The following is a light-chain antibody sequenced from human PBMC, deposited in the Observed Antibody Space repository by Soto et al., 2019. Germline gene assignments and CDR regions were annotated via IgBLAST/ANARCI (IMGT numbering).Light chain of an antibody. CDR2: AAS. J-gene: IGKJ1*01. Sequence: DIQMTQSPSSLSASVGDRVTITCRASQSISSYLNWYQQKPGKAPNLLIYAASSLQSGVPSRFSGSGSGTDFTLTISSPLPEDSATYYCQQTYSSSWTFGQGTMVEIK. CDR1: QSISSY. V-gene: IGKV1-39*01. CDR3: QQTYSSSWT.